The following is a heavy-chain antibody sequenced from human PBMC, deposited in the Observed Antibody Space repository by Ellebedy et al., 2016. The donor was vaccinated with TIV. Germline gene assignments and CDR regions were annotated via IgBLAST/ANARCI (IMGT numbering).Heavy chain of an antibody. J-gene: IGHJ4*02. CDR1: GYSFTSYW. Sequence: GGSLRLSXKGSGYSFTSYWIGWVRQMPGKGLEWMGIIYPGDSDTRYSPSFQGQVTISADKSISTAYLQWSSLKASDTAMYYCARGQYYYDSSGYYRTHSIDYWGQGTLVTVSS. V-gene: IGHV5-51*01. D-gene: IGHD3-22*01. CDR2: IYPGDSDT. CDR3: ARGQYYYDSSGYYRTHSIDY.